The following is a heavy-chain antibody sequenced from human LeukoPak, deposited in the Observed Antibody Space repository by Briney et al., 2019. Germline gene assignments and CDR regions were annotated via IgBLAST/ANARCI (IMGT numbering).Heavy chain of an antibody. CDR2: FFLKGST. CDR3: ARVTIAAAGKTSFDY. V-gene: IGHV4-38-2*02. D-gene: IGHD6-13*01. J-gene: IGHJ4*02. CDR1: GYSITSAYY. Sequence: SETLSLTCTVSGYSITSAYYWGWIRQPPGKGLEWIGSFFLKGSTYYNPSLKSRVTISVDTSKNQFSLKLSSVTAADTAVYYCARVTIAAAGKTSFDYWGQGTLVTVSS.